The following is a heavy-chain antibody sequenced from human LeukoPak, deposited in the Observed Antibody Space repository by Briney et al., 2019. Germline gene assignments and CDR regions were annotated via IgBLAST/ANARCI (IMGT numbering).Heavy chain of an antibody. CDR2: IYYSGSA. J-gene: IGHJ4*02. CDR1: GGSISSSSYY. CDR3: ATIPGDSDY. Sequence: PSETLSLTCTVSGGSISSSSYYWGWIRQPPGKGLEWIGSIYYSGSAYYNPSLKSRVTISVDTSKNQFSLKLSSVTAADTAVYYCATIPGDSDYWGQGTLVTVSS. D-gene: IGHD7-27*01. V-gene: IGHV4-39*01.